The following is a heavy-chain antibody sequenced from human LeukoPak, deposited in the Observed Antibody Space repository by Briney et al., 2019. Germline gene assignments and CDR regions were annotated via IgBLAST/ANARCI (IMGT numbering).Heavy chain of an antibody. CDR2: IYYRGST. CDR1: GGSISSYY. V-gene: IGHV4-59*01. J-gene: IGHJ4*01. D-gene: IGHD4-17*01. CDR3: ASNADLTGDYATDY. Sequence: PSETLSLTCTVSGGSISSYYWSWIRQPPGKGLEWIGYIYYRGSTNYNPSLKSRVTISVDTSKNQFSLKLSSVTAADTAVYYCASNADLTGDYATDYWGGGTLFTVSS.